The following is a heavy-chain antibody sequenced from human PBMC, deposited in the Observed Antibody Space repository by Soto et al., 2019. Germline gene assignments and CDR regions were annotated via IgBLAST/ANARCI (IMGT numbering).Heavy chain of an antibody. J-gene: IGHJ5*01. D-gene: IGHD1-1*01. CDR1: GDSVSSRSAP. V-gene: IGHV6-1*01. CDR3: TRNEWVQFINWFDS. CDR2: IYYRSKWYN. Sequence: SQTLSLSCAISGDSVSSRSAPWTWIRQSPSRGLEWPGRIYYRSKWYNDYAVSVESRITIIPDTSKNHFSLQLNSVTPEDTAVYYCTRNEWVQFINWFDSWGQGTLVTVSS.